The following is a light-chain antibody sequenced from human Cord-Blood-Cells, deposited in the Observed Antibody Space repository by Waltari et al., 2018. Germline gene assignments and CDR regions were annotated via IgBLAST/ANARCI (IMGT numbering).Light chain of an antibody. CDR3: SSYTRSSTLWV. Sequence: QFALTQPAPLSASPGQSITISWTGTSSDVGGYYYFSWYQQHPGKAPKLMIYDVSYRPSGVSNRFSGSKSGNTASLTISGLQAEDEADYYCSSYTRSSTLWVFGGGTKLTVL. CDR1: SSDVGGYYY. V-gene: IGLV2-14*01. CDR2: DVS. J-gene: IGLJ3*02.